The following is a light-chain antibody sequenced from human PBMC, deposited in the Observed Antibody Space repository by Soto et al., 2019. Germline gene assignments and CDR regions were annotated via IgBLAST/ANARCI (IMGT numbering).Light chain of an antibody. V-gene: IGKV1-16*01. J-gene: IGKJ3*01. Sequence: IQMTQSPSSLSASVGDRVTITCRASQDIRNNLAWFQQKSGRAPKSLMFGASNLQSGVPSRFSGSGSGTDFTLTISSLQPEDFATYYCQQYGSHSFTFGPGTKVDIK. CDR2: GAS. CDR1: QDIRNN. CDR3: QQYGSHSFT.